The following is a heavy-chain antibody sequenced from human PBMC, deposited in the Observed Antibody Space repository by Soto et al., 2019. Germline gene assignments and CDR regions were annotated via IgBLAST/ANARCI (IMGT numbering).Heavy chain of an antibody. CDR3: AADGVGGSYYNFHYYYGMDV. D-gene: IGHD3-10*01. J-gene: IGHJ6*02. Sequence: ASVKVSCKASGFTFTSSAVQWVRQARGQRLEWIGWIVVGSGNTNYAQKFQERVTITRDMSTSTAYMELSSLRSEDTAVYYCAADGVGGSYYNFHYYYGMDVWGQGTTVTVSS. V-gene: IGHV1-58*01. CDR1: GFTFTSSA. CDR2: IVVGSGNT.